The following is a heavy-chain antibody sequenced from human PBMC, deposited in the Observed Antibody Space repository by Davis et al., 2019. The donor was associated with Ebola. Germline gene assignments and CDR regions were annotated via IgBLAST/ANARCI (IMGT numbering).Heavy chain of an antibody. D-gene: IGHD1/OR15-1a*01. J-gene: IGHJ4*02. CDR2: IYYSGST. CDR1: SGSISSYY. V-gene: IGHV4-59*01. CDR3: ARGPSLNNFDY. Sequence: GSLRLSCTVSSGSISSYYWSWIRQPPGKGLEWIGYIYYSGSTNYNPSLKSRVTISVDTSKNQFSLKLSSVTAADTAVYYCARGPSLNNFDYWGQGTLVTVSS.